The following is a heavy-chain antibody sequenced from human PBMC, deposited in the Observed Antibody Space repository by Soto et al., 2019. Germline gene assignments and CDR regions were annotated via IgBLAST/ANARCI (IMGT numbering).Heavy chain of an antibody. CDR2: INPNRGGT. J-gene: IGHJ6*02. Sequence: ASVKVSCKASGYTFTGYYMHWVRQAPGQGLEWMGWINPNRGGTNYAQKFQGRVTLTRDTSISTAYMELSRLRSDDTAAYYCARDLPPFLTGTMVATDYYGMDVWGQGTTVTVSS. D-gene: IGHD1-7*01. CDR1: GYTFTGYY. CDR3: ARDLPPFLTGTMVATDYYGMDV. V-gene: IGHV1-2*02.